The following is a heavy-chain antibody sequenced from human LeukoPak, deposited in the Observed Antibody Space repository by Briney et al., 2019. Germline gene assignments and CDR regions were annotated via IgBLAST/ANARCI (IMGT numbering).Heavy chain of an antibody. CDR2: ISSSSSYI. D-gene: IGHD1-1*01. CDR1: GFTFSSYS. V-gene: IGHV3-21*01. Sequence: PGGSLRLSCAASGFTFSSYSMNWVRQAPGKGLEWVSSISSSSSYIYYADSVKGRFTISRDNAKNSLYLQMNSLRAEDTAVYYYARDISPAGTEDAFDIWGQGTMVTVSS. J-gene: IGHJ3*02. CDR3: ARDISPAGTEDAFDI.